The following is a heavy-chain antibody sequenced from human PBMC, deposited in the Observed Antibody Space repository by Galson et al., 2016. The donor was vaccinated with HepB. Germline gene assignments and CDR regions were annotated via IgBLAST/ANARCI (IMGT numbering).Heavy chain of an antibody. V-gene: IGHV3-66*01. Sequence: SLRLSCAASGFTVNTYYMSWVRQAPGKGLEWVSVIYTAATTDYADSVKGRFTLSRELSKNTLYLQMNTLRAEDTAVYYCAREEKGLTVFGSGAFGIWGQGTMVTVSS. CDR1: GFTVNTYY. CDR2: IYTAATT. D-gene: IGHD3-3*01. CDR3: AREEKGLTVFGSGAFGI. J-gene: IGHJ3*02.